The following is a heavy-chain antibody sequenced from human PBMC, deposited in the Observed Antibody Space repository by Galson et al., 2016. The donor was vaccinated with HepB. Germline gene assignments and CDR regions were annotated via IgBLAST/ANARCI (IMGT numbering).Heavy chain of an antibody. CDR3: AKIKGRWVADY. Sequence: SLRLSCAASGFTFNTYAMTWVRRAPGKGLEWVSTINGIGGGTNYAASVKGRFTISRDNSKNTLYLQMNSLRAEDTAVYYCAKIKGRWVADYWGQGTLVTVSS. V-gene: IGHV3-23*01. CDR2: INGIGGGT. D-gene: IGHD2-15*01. J-gene: IGHJ4*02. CDR1: GFTFNTYA.